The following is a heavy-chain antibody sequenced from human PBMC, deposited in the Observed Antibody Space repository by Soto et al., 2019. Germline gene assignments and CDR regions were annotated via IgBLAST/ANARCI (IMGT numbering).Heavy chain of an antibody. J-gene: IGHJ6*02. CDR1: GFTFSTYG. Sequence: GSLRLSCAASGFTFSTYGMHWVLQAPCKGLEWVAITWYDGSIKYYADSAKGRFTISRDNSRNTLYLQMSSLRVDDTAVYFCARIACTGGSCRPYAYYGMDVWGQGTTVTVSS. CDR3: ARIACTGGSCRPYAYYGMDV. V-gene: IGHV3-33*01. CDR2: TWYDGSIK. D-gene: IGHD2-15*01.